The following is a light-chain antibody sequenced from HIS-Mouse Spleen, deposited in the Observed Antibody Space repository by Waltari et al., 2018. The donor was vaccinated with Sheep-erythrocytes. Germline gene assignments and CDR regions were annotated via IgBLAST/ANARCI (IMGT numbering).Light chain of an antibody. CDR3: CSYAGSYNHV. CDR1: SSDVGGYNY. CDR2: DVS. V-gene: IGLV2-11*01. J-gene: IGLJ1*01. Sequence: QSALTQPRSVSGSPGQSVTISCTGTSSDVGGYNYVSWYHQHPGKAPKLMIYDVSKRPSGVPDRFSGSKSGNTASLTISGVQAEDEADYYCCSYAGSYNHVFATGTKVTVL.